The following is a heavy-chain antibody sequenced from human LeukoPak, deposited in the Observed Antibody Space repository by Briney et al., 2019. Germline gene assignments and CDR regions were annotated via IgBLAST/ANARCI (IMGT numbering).Heavy chain of an antibody. Sequence: GASVKVSCKASGYTFTSYGISWVRQAPGQGLEWMGWISAYNGNTNYAQKLQGRVTMTTDTSTSTAYMELRSLRSDDTAVYYCARERLLWFGELFGYDYWGQGTLVTVSS. CDR3: ARERLLWFGELFGYDY. D-gene: IGHD3-10*01. J-gene: IGHJ4*02. V-gene: IGHV1-18*01. CDR1: GYTFTSYG. CDR2: ISAYNGNT.